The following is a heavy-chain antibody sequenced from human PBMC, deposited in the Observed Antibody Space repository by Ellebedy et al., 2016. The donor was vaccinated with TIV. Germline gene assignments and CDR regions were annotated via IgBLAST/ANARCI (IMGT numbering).Heavy chain of an antibody. Sequence: MPGGSLRLSCTVSGGSISNSDYYWNWIRQPPGKGLEWIGSIYYSGSTYYNPSLQRRVTVSVDTSKNQFSLNLSSVTAADTAVYYCARDPALPRGRFDTWGQGTLVTVSS. V-gene: IGHV4-39*07. CDR2: IYYSGST. CDR3: ARDPALPRGRFDT. CDR1: GGSISNSDYY. J-gene: IGHJ5*02.